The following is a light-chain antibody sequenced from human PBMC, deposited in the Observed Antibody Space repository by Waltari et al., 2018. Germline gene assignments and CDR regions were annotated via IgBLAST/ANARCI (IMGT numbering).Light chain of an antibody. J-gene: IGKJ1*01. CDR3: QHYVRLPVT. CDR2: DAS. Sequence: EIVLTQSPGTLSLSPGERATVPCRASQSISKYLAWYRLKPGQAPRLLIYDASKRATGIPDRFSASGSGTDFSLTISRLEPEDFAVYYCQHYVRLPVTFGQGTKVEIK. CDR1: QSISKY. V-gene: IGKV3-20*01.